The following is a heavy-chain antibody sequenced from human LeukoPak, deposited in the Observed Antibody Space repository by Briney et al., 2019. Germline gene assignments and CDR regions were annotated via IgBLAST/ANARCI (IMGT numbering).Heavy chain of an antibody. CDR3: AKDFSGYYTFDI. D-gene: IGHD3-22*01. CDR2: IRYDGSNK. J-gene: IGHJ3*02. CDR1: GFTFSSYG. V-gene: IGHV3-30*02. Sequence: PGGSLRLSCAASGFTFSSYGMHWVRQAPGKGLEWVAFIRYDGSNKYYTDSVKGRFTISRDNSKNTLYLQMNSLRAEDTAVYYCAKDFSGYYTFDIWGQGTMVTVSS.